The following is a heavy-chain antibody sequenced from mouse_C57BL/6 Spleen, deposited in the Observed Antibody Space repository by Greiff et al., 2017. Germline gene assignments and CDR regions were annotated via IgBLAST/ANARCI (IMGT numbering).Heavy chain of an antibody. CDR1: GYTFTSYW. Sequence: QVQLQQPGAELVKPGASVKLSCKASGYTFTSYWMPWVKQRPGQGLEWIGEIDPSDSYTNYNQKFKGKATLTVDTSSSTAYMQLSSLASVASAVYYCGRWAAGPWFAFWGQGTLVTVSA. V-gene: IGHV1-50*01. D-gene: IGHD3-3*01. J-gene: IGHJ3*01. CDR2: IDPSDSYT. CDR3: GRWAAGPWFAF.